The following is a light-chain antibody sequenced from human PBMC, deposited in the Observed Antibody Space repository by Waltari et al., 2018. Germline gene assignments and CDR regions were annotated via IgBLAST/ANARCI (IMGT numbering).Light chain of an antibody. V-gene: IGKV3-15*01. CDR3: QQFNNWPPIT. CDR1: QSVGSN. Sequence: EVVMTQSPATLSVSPGERATLSCRASQSVGSNLAWYQQKPGQAPRLLIYGASTRATGIPVRFSGSGSGTEFTLSISSLQSEDFAVYYCQQFNNWPPITFGQGTRLDIK. CDR2: GAS. J-gene: IGKJ5*01.